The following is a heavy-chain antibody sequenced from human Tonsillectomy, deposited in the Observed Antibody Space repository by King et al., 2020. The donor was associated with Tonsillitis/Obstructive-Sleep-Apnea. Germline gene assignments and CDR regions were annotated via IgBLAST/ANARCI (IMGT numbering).Heavy chain of an antibody. J-gene: IGHJ4*02. CDR1: GFTFGSYW. Sequence: VQLVESGGGLVQPGGSLRLSCAASGFTFGSYWMTWVRQAPGKGPEWVANIKQYGSEKYYVDSVKGRFTISREDAKNSLYLQMNSLRAEDTAVYFCAGEYCSGGSCYRIFDCWGQGTLVTVSS. V-gene: IGHV3-7*04. CDR2: IKQYGSEK. CDR3: AGEYCSGGSCYRIFDC. D-gene: IGHD2-15*01.